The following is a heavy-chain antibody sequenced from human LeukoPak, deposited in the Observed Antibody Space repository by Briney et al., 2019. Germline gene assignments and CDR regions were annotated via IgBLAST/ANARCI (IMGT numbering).Heavy chain of an antibody. V-gene: IGHV4-34*01. J-gene: IGHJ6*04. Sequence: SETLSLTCAVYGGSFSGYYWGWIRQPPGKGLEWIGNIYYSGSTYYNPSLKSRVTISVDTSKKQFSLKVTSVTAADTALYYCARLYYYYYHVDVWGKGITVTISS. CDR3: ARLYYYYYHVDV. CDR1: GGSFSGYY. CDR2: IYYSGST.